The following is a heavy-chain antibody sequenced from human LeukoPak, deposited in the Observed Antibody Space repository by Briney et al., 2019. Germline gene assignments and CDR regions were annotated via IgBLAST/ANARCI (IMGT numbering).Heavy chain of an antibody. Sequence: ASVKVSCKASGYTFTGYYMHWVRQAPGQGLEWMGGIIPIFGTANYAQKFQGRVTITADESTSTAYMELSSLRPEDTAVYYCAGGRDGSGSYYNVWGQGTLVTVSS. J-gene: IGHJ4*02. CDR1: GYTFTGYY. V-gene: IGHV1-69*13. CDR3: AGGRDGSGSYYNV. CDR2: IIPIFGTA. D-gene: IGHD3-10*01.